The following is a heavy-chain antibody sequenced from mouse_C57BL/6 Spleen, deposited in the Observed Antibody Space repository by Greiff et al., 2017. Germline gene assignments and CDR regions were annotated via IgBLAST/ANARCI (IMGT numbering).Heavy chain of an antibody. CDR1: GYTFTSYW. D-gene: IGHD4-1*01. Sequence: QVQLQQPGAELVMPGASVKLSCKASGYTFTSYWMPWVKQRPGQGLEWIGEIDPSDSYTNYNQKFKGKSTLTVDKSSSTAYMQLSSLTSEDSAVYYCARWGTGTDGDYWGQGTTLTVSS. J-gene: IGHJ2*01. V-gene: IGHV1-69*01. CDR3: ARWGTGTDGDY. CDR2: IDPSDSYT.